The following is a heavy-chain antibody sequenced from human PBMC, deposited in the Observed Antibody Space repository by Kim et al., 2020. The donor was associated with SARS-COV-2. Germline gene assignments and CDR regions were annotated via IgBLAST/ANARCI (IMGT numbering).Heavy chain of an antibody. Sequence: TGNADLVKGRFAISRDNAKNSLYLQMNSLRAEDTALYYCARGYISGPFDSWGHGTLVTVSS. CDR2: T. CDR3: ARGYISGPFDS. D-gene: IGHD6-19*01. V-gene: IGHV3-20*03. J-gene: IGHJ4*01.